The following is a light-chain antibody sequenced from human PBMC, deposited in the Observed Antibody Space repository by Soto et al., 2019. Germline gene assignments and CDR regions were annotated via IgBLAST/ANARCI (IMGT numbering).Light chain of an antibody. CDR1: QGIRSS. V-gene: IGKV1-13*02. CDR2: EAS. J-gene: IGKJ1*01. CDR3: QQFNSYPWT. Sequence: AIQLTQSPSSLSASVGDRVTITCRASQGIRSSLAWFQQKAGNPPKVLIYEASVLETGVSSRFSGSGSGTDVTLSISSLQPEDFATYYCQQFNSYPWTFGQGTTVEVK.